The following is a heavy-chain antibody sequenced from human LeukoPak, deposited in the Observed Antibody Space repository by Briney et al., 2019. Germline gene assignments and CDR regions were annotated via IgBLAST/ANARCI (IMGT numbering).Heavy chain of an antibody. D-gene: IGHD2-15*01. J-gene: IGHJ5*02. CDR3: ARGGCSGGGCYSGGRSWFDP. Sequence: SETLSLTCTASGGSISSYYWSWIRQPPGKGLEWIGYIYYSGSTNYNPFLKSRVTISVDTSKNQFSLKLTSVTAADTAVYYCARGGCSGGGCYSGGRSWFDPWGQGTLVTVS. CDR1: GGSISSYY. V-gene: IGHV4-59*01. CDR2: IYYSGST.